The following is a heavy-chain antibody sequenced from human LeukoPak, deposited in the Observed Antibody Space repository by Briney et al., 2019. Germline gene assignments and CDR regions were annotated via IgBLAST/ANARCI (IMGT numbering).Heavy chain of an antibody. V-gene: IGHV3-21*06. Sequence: GGSLRLSCAASGFTFSDYSMSWVRQAPGKGLEWVSSISTDSSHMYYADSVKGRFTVSRDNAKNSLYLQMNTLRAEDTAVYYCARDDTSAHFFDSWGQGTLVTVSS. CDR2: ISTDSSHM. D-gene: IGHD3-10*01. J-gene: IGHJ4*02. CDR1: GFTFSDYS. CDR3: ARDDTSAHFFDS.